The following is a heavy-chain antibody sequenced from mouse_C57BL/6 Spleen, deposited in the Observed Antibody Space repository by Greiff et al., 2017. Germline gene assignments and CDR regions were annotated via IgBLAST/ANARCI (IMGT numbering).Heavy chain of an antibody. CDR2: INPNNGGT. V-gene: IGHV1-22*01. CDR1: GYTFTDYN. D-gene: IGHD2-2*01. Sequence: EVQLQQSGPELVKPGASVKMSCKASGYTFTDYNLHWVKQSHGKSLEWIGYINPNNGGTSYNQKFKGKATLTVNKSSSTAYMELRSLTSEDSAVYYCARSGLYPKDYAMDYWGQGTSVTVSS. J-gene: IGHJ4*01. CDR3: ARSGLYPKDYAMDY.